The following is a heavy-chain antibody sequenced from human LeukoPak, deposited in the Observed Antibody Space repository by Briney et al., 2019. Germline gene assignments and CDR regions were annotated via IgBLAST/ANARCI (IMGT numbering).Heavy chain of an antibody. CDR1: GFTFSNYA. CDR3: ARVQNSYHYDSSGYVYY. D-gene: IGHD3-22*01. Sequence: PGRSLRLSCAASGFTFSNYAMHWVRQAPGKGLEWVAVISYDGSKKYYADSVKGRFTISRDNSKNTLYLQMNSLRADDTAVYYCARVQNSYHYDSSGYVYYWGQGTLVTVSS. V-gene: IGHV3-30-3*01. J-gene: IGHJ4*02. CDR2: ISYDGSKK.